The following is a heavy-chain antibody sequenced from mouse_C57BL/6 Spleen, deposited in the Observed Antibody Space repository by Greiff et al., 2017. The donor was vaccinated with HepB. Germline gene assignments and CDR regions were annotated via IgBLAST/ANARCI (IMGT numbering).Heavy chain of an antibody. J-gene: IGHJ4*01. V-gene: IGHV1-82*01. Sequence: QVQLQQSGPELVKPGASVKISCKASGYAFSSSWMNWVKQRPGKGLEWIGRIYPGDGDTNYNGKFKGKATLTADKSSSTAYMQLSSLTSEDSAFYFCASVDGFYAMDYWGQGTSVTVSS. CDR1: GYAFSSSW. D-gene: IGHD2-3*01. CDR3: ASVDGFYAMDY. CDR2: IYPGDGDT.